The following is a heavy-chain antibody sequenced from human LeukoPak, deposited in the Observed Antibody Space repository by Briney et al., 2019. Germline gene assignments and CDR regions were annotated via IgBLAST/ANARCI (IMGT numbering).Heavy chain of an antibody. CDR2: IRYDGSNK. J-gene: IGHJ4*02. CDR3: ARGLAYYYDSSAYFLDF. D-gene: IGHD3-22*01. Sequence: GGSLRLSCAASGFTFSTYGMHWVRQAPGKGLEWVAFIRYDGSNKYYADSVKGRFSISRDNSKNTLYLQMHRLRAEDTAVYDCARGLAYYYDSSAYFLDFWGQGTLVTVSS. CDR1: GFTFSTYG. V-gene: IGHV3-30*02.